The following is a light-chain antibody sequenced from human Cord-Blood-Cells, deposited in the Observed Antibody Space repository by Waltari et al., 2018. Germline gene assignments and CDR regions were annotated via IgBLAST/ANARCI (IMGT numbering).Light chain of an antibody. Sequence: DIQMTQSPSSLSASVGDRXXXSCRANQSISSYLNWYQQKPGKAPKLLIYAASSLQSGVPSRFSGSGSGTDFTLTISSLQPEDFATYYCQQSYSTPYTFGQGTKLEIK. J-gene: IGKJ2*01. CDR2: AAS. CDR1: QSISSY. V-gene: IGKV1-39*01. CDR3: QQSYSTPYT.